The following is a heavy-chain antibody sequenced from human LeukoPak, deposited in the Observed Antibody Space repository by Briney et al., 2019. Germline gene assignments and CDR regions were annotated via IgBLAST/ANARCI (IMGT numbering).Heavy chain of an antibody. J-gene: IGHJ5*02. CDR1: GGSITNYN. CDR3: ARRRIGDLTIGSDTWFDP. CDR2: ISDSGST. Sequence: SETLSLTCTVSGGSITNYNWNWIRQPPGKGLEWIGYISDSGSTHYNPSLQRRVTISVDTSKNQFSLRLSSVTASDTAVYYCARRRIGDLTIGSDTWFDPWGQGALVTVSS. D-gene: IGHD2-15*01. V-gene: IGHV4-59*08.